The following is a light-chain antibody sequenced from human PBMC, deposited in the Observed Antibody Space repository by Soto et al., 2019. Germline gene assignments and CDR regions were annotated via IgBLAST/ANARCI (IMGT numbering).Light chain of an antibody. J-gene: IGLJ3*02. Sequence: QSVLTQPASVSGSPGQSITLSCTGTSSDVGDYNYVSWYQQHPGKAPRLIIYEVSYRPSGVSNRFSGSKSGNTASLTISGLQAEDEADYYCSSYASSSTWVFGGGTKVIVL. CDR3: SSYASSSTWV. V-gene: IGLV2-14*01. CDR2: EVS. CDR1: SSDVGDYNY.